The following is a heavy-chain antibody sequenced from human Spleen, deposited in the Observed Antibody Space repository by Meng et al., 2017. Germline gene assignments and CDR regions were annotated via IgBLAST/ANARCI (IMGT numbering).Heavy chain of an antibody. V-gene: IGHV3-11*04. CDR2: ISSSGSTI. Sequence: GESLKISCATSGFTLSDHYMDWVRQAPGKGLEWVSYISSSGSTIYYADSVKGRFTISRDNAKNSLYLQMNSLRAEDTAVYYCARGGDIVVVPAAMDYGMDVWGQGTTVTVSS. J-gene: IGHJ6*02. D-gene: IGHD2-2*01. CDR1: GFTLSDHY. CDR3: ARGGDIVVVPAAMDYGMDV.